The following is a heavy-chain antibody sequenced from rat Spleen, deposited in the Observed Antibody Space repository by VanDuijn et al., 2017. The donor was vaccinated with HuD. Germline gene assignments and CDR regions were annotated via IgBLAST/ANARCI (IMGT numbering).Heavy chain of an antibody. CDR1: GFTFTNYW. CDR2: FTNASGRT. D-gene: IGHD4-4*01. V-gene: IGHV5-31*01. CDR3: AREGVFRY. J-gene: IGHJ2*01. Sequence: EVQLVESGGGLVQPGGSLKLSCVASGFTFTNYWMTWIRQAPGKGLEWVASFTNASGRTYYPDSVKGRFTISRDTAQNTLYLQMDSLRSEDTATYYCAREGVFRYWGKGVMVTVAS.